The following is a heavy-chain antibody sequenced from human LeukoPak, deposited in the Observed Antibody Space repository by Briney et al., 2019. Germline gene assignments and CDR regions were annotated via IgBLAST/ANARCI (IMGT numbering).Heavy chain of an antibody. V-gene: IGHV1-69*05. CDR3: ASCIVVVPAASEYYYYYMDV. J-gene: IGHJ6*03. D-gene: IGHD2-2*01. Sequence: GASVKVSCKASGGTFSSYAISWVRQAPGQGLEWMGGIIPIFGTANYAQKFQGRVTITTDESTSTAYMELSSLRSEDTAVYYCASCIVVVPAASEYYYYYMDVWAKGPRSPSP. CDR2: IIPIFGTA. CDR1: GGTFSSYA.